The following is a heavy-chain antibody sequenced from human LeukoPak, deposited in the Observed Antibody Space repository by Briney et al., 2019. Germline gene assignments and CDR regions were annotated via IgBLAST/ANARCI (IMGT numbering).Heavy chain of an antibody. D-gene: IGHD3-10*02. Sequence: GGSLRLSCGASGFTFSSYEMNCVRQAPGKGLEWVSSISSSGSGIHYADSVKGRFTISRDNAENSLFLQMSVLRAEDTTVYYCARSIAMYYFDYWGQGTLVTVSS. V-gene: IGHV3-48*03. CDR2: ISSSGSGI. CDR1: GFTFSSYE. CDR3: ARSIAMYYFDY. J-gene: IGHJ4*02.